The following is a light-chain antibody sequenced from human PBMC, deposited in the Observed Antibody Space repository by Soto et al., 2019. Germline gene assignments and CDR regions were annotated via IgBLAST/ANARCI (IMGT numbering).Light chain of an antibody. J-gene: IGLJ1*01. V-gene: IGLV1-40*01. Sequence: QSVLTQPPSVSGAPGQRVTISCSGSSSNIGAGYDVNWYRQLPGTAPKLLIYGNSDRPSGVPDRFSGSKSGTSASLAITGLQAEDEADYYCVLYMGSGIYVFGTGTKVTVL. CDR3: VLYMGSGIYV. CDR2: GNS. CDR1: SSNIGAGYD.